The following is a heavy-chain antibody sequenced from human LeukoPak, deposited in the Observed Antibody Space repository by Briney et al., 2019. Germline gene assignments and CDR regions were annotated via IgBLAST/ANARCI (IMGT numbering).Heavy chain of an antibody. CDR3: ARGNYGSGSYYVVGFDY. D-gene: IGHD3-10*01. V-gene: IGHV4-59*01. CDR1: NDSIRNYY. J-gene: IGHJ4*02. Sequence: KPSETLSLTCSVSNDSIRNYYWSWIRQPPGKALEWIGYIYHTGNTNYNPSLKSRLTMSIDTSKNQFSLNLNSVTAADTAVYYCARGNYGSGSYYVVGFDYWGQGTLVTVSS. CDR2: IYHTGNT.